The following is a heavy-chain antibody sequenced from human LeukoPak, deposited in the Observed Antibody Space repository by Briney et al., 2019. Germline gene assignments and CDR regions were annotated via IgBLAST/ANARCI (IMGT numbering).Heavy chain of an antibody. Sequence: GASVKVSCKASGYTFTSYYMHWVRQAPGQGLEWMGWMNPNSGNTGYAQKFQGRVTMTGNTSISTAYMELSSLRSEDTAVYYCARGRYSSSWYYYYGMDVWGQGTTVTVSS. D-gene: IGHD6-13*01. CDR2: MNPNSGNT. V-gene: IGHV1-8*02. J-gene: IGHJ6*02. CDR1: GYTFTSYY. CDR3: ARGRYSSSWYYYYGMDV.